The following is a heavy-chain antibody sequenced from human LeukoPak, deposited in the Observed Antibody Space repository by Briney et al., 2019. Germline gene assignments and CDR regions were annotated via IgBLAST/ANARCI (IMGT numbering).Heavy chain of an antibody. V-gene: IGHV3-64D*06. CDR2: IGSNGGST. CDR1: GFTFSSYA. CDR3: VKANSSGWGYYFDY. J-gene: IGHJ4*02. Sequence: GGSLRLSCSASGFTFSSYAMHWVRQAPGKGLEYVSAIGSNGGSTYYADSVKGRFTISRDNSKNTLYLQMSSLRAEDTAVYYCVKANSSGWGYYFDYWGQGTLVTVSS. D-gene: IGHD6-19*01.